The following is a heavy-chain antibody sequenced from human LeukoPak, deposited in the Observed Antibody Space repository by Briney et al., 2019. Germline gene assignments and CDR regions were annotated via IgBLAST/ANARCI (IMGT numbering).Heavy chain of an antibody. CDR1: GFTFSTYW. V-gene: IGHV3-23*01. D-gene: IGHD6-13*01. J-gene: IGHJ6*03. CDR3: AKGGSSWEYYMDV. CDR2: INDGGGYT. Sequence: GGSLRLSCAASGFTFSTYWMSWVSQAPGKGLEWVSGINDGGGYTYYADSVKGRFTISRDNSKNTLYLQMNSLRAEDTTVYYCAKGGSSWEYYMDVWGKGTTVTVSS.